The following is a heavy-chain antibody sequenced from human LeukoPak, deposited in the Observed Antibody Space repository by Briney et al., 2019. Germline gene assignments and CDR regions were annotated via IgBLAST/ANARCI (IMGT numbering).Heavy chain of an antibody. D-gene: IGHD2-15*01. CDR3: AGGMGSWFDP. CDR2: IDTIASTT. Sequence: GGSLRLSCAVSGFTFSSYDMSWVRQAPGKGLVWVSRIDTIASTTGYADSVKGRFTMSRDNAKKMVYLQMNSLRAEDTAVYYCAGGMGSWFDPWGQGTLVTVSS. V-gene: IGHV3-74*01. CDR1: GFTFSSYD. J-gene: IGHJ5*02.